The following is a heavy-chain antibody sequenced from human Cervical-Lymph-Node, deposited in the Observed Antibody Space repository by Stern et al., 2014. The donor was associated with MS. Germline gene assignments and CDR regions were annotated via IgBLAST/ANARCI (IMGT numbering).Heavy chain of an antibody. CDR3: ATDGEMTTIGLQY. Sequence: QVQLVESGAEVRKPGSSVTVSCKASGGSFITHAFSWVRPAPGHGLEWMGGIIPLFGSAHYAQKFQGRLTLIADKATTTAYLDLTSLTTEDTAVYYCATDGEMTTIGLQYWGQGTLVAASS. V-gene: IGHV1-69*06. CDR1: GGSFITHA. CDR2: IIPLFGSA. J-gene: IGHJ4*02. D-gene: IGHD5-24*01.